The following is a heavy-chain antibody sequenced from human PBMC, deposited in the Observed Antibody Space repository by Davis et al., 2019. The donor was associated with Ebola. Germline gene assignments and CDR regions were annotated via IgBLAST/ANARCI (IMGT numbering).Heavy chain of an antibody. V-gene: IGHV1-3*04. CDR3: VTADYGDY. Sequence: ASVKVSCQASVYTSTDYAMHWVRQAPGQRPEWMGWINTDNGNTKYLQKFQGRVTFTRDTSASTAYMELGSLRSEDTAVYCCVTADYGDYWGQGTLVTVSS. CDR2: INTDNGNT. CDR1: VYTSTDYA. J-gene: IGHJ4*02. D-gene: IGHD2-15*01.